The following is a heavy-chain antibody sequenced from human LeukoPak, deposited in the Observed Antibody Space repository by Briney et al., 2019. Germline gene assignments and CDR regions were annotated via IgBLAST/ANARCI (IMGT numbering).Heavy chain of an antibody. CDR3: ARGAPVAIFGPGYDEYFEY. CDR2: MNTYSGNT. Sequence: ASVTVSFTSSAYTFDNYDINWVGQAAGQGLERMGWMNTYSGNTGYAHKFQGRGIITRNTPMPTAYLELTGLTSGDTAIYYCARGAPVAIFGPGYDEYFEYWGQGTVVIVSS. J-gene: IGHJ4*02. V-gene: IGHV1-8*01. CDR1: AYTFDNYD. D-gene: IGHD3-3*01.